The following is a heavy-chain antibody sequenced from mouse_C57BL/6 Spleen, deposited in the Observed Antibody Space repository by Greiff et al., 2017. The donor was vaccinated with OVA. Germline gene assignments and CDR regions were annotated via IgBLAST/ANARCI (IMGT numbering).Heavy chain of an antibody. Sequence: VQLQQPGTELVKPGASVKLSCKASGYTFTSYWMHWVKQRPGQGLEWIGNINPRNGGPNYNEKFKSKATLTVDKSSSTAYMQLSSLTSEDAAVYYCARGSGYYGSRYFDYWGQGTTLTVSS. CDR1: GYTFTSYW. CDR2: INPRNGGP. J-gene: IGHJ2*01. V-gene: IGHV1-53*01. CDR3: ARGSGYYGSRYFDY. D-gene: IGHD1-1*01.